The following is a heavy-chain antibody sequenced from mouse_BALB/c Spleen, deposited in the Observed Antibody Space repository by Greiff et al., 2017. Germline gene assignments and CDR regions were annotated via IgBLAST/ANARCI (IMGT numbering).Heavy chain of an antibody. CDR1: GFTFSSYT. V-gene: IGHV5-6-4*01. D-gene: IGHD1-1*01. CDR3: TRGDYARERDY. J-gene: IGHJ4*01. Sequence: EVHLVESGGGLVKPGGSLKLSCAASGFTFSSYTMSWVRQTPEKRLEWVATISSGGSYTYYPDSVKGRFTISRDNAKNTLYLQMSSLKSEDTAMYYCTRGDYARERDYWGQGTSVTVSS. CDR2: ISSGGSYT.